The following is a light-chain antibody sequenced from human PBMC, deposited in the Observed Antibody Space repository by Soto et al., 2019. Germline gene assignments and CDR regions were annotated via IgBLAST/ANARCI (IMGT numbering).Light chain of an antibody. J-gene: IGLJ2*01. Sequence: QFALTQPASVSGSPGQSITISCTGTSSDVGSYNLVSWYQKHPGKAPKLMIYEGSKRPSGVSNRFSGSKSGNTASLTISGLQAEDEADYYCCSYAGRTLFGGGTKLTVL. CDR1: SSDVGSYNL. CDR2: EGS. CDR3: CSYAGRTL. V-gene: IGLV2-23*01.